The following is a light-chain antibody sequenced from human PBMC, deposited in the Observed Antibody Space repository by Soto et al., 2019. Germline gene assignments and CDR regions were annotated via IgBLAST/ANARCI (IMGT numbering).Light chain of an antibody. J-gene: IGLJ2*01. V-gene: IGLV2-14*01. CDR1: SSDVGGYNY. Sequence: QSVLTQPASVAGSPGQSITISCTGTSSDVGGYNYVSWYQQHPGKAPKLMIYDVSNRPSWVSNRLSGSKSGHTASLTISGLQAEHEADYYCSSYTSGSTLVVFGGGTKLTVL. CDR2: DVS. CDR3: SSYTSGSTLVV.